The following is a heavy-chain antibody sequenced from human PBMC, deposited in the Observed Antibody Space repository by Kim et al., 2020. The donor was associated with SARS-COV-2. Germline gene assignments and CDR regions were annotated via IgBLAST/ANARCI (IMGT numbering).Heavy chain of an antibody. V-gene: IGHV3-11*01. CDR3: ARALWGGSYSRFDS. J-gene: IGHJ4*02. CDR2: VSSGGDTT. CDR1: RFTFSDYS. D-gene: IGHD1-26*01. Sequence: GGSLRLSCAASRFTFSDYSMSWIRQAPGKGLEWVALVSSGGDTTYYADSMEGRFTISRDNARNSLYLQINSLRADDTAVYYCARALWGGSYSRFDSWGQGTRVTVSS.